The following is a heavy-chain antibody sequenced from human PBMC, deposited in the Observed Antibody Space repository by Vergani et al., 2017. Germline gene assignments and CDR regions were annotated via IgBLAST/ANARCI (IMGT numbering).Heavy chain of an antibody. V-gene: IGHV5-51*01. CDR3: AGLRPQLTDY. CDR1: GYSFTSYW. Sequence: EVQLVQSGAEVKKPGESLKISCKGSGYSFTSYWIGWVRQMPGKGLEWMGVIYAGESDTRYSPSFQGQVTISAEKSISTAYLKWSSRKASDTAMYYCAGLRPQLTDYWGQGTLVTVSS. J-gene: IGHJ4*02. CDR2: IYAGESDT. D-gene: IGHD4/OR15-4a*01.